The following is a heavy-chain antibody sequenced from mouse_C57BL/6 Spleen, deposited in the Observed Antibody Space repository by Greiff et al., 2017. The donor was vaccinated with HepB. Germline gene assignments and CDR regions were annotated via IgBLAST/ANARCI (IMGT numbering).Heavy chain of an antibody. CDR1: GFTFSSYA. V-gene: IGHV5-4*03. Sequence: EVKLMESGGGLVKPGGSLNLSCAASGFTFSSYAMSWVRQTPEKRLEWVATISDGGSYTYYPDNVKGRFTISRDNAKNNLYLQMSHLKSEDTAMYYCARVGYGSTYWYFDVWGTGTTVTVSS. D-gene: IGHD1-1*01. CDR2: ISDGGSYT. J-gene: IGHJ1*03. CDR3: ARVGYGSTYWYFDV.